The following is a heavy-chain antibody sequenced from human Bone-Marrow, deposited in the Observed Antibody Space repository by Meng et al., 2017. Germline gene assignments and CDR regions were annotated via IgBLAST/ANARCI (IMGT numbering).Heavy chain of an antibody. D-gene: IGHD3-3*01. V-gene: IGHV1-69*06. Sequence: SVQVSCKASGGTFSSYAISWVRQAPGQGREWMGGIIPIFGTANYAQKFQGRVTITADKSTSTAYMELSSLRSEDTAVYYCANPYDFWSGYDRTTHCDYWGQGNLVNGAS. CDR3: ANPYDFWSGYDRTTHCDY. J-gene: IGHJ4*02. CDR1: GGTFSSYA. CDR2: IIPIFGTA.